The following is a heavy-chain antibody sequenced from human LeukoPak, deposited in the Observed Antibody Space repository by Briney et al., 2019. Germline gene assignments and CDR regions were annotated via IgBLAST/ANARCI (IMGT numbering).Heavy chain of an antibody. D-gene: IGHD5-12*01. V-gene: IGHV1-69*13. Sequence: GASVKVSCKASGGTFSSYAISWVRQAPGRGLEWMGGIIPIFGTANYAQKFQGRVTITADESTSTAYMELSSLRSEDTAVYYCAAQGRGYSGYDADYWGQGTLVTVSS. CDR2: IIPIFGTA. CDR1: GGTFSSYA. CDR3: AAQGRGYSGYDADY. J-gene: IGHJ4*02.